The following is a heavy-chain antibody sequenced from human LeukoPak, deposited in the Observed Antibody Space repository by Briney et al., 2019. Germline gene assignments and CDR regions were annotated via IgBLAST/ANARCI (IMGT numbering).Heavy chain of an antibody. J-gene: IGHJ4*02. CDR3: AKDRWATAGNQFDY. D-gene: IGHD3-16*01. CDR1: GFTFSNFG. Sequence: GGSLRLSCGASGFTFSNFGMHWVRQAPGKGQEWVAFIPHDGNNEYYADSVKGRFTIFRDNSKNTVFLQMNSLRDEDTAIYYCAKDRWATAGNQFDYWGQGTLVTVSS. CDR2: IPHDGNNE. V-gene: IGHV3-30*02.